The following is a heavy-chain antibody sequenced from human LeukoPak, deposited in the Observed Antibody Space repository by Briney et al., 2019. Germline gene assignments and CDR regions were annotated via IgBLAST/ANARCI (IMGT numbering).Heavy chain of an antibody. J-gene: IGHJ5*02. CDR3: ARGGTMFRGDINWFDP. CDR1: GYTFTGYY. Sequence: ASVKVSCKASGYTFTGYYMHWVRQAPGQGLEWMGWINPNSGGTNYAQKFQGRVTMTRDTSISTTYMELSRLRSDDTAVYYCARGGTMFRGDINWFDPWGQGTLVTVSS. CDR2: INPNSGGT. V-gene: IGHV1-2*02. D-gene: IGHD3-10*01.